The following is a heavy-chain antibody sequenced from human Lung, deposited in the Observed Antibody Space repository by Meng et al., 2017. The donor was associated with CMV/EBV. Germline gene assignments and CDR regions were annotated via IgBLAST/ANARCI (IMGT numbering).Heavy chain of an antibody. CDR3: SSLSSNYGMDV. V-gene: IGHV3-7*01. J-gene: IGHJ6*02. CDR1: GFTFSNYW. Sequence: GGSLRLXFASSGFTFSNYWMSWVRQAPGKGLEWVANIKQDGSEKNYVDSVRGRFTISRDNAKNSLWLHMNSLRAEDSAVYYCSSLSSNYGMDVWGQGTTVTVSS. CDR2: IKQDGSEK.